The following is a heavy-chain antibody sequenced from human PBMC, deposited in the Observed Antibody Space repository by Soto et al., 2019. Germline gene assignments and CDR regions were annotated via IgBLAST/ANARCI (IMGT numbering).Heavy chain of an antibody. Sequence: SAKVSCKASGSTFSSYAISWVRQAPGQGLEWMGGIIPIFGTANYAQKFQGRVTITADESTGTAYMELSSLRSEDTAVYYCARDRVQYSYGDVEYYYYGMDVWGQGTTVTVSS. D-gene: IGHD5-18*01. CDR3: ARDRVQYSYGDVEYYYYGMDV. CDR1: GSTFSSYA. V-gene: IGHV1-69*13. J-gene: IGHJ6*02. CDR2: IIPIFGTA.